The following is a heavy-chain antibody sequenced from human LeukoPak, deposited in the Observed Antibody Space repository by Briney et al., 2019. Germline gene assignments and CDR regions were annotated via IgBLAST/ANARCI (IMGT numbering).Heavy chain of an antibody. V-gene: IGHV3-33*01. J-gene: IGHJ6*02. CDR3: ARISSSPWGGYYGMDV. D-gene: IGHD6-13*01. Sequence: GKPLRLSCAASGFTFSTYGMHWVRQAPGKGREWVALIWYDGSNKYYADSVKGRFTISRDNSKKTLYLQMNSLRAEDTAVYYCARISSSPWGGYYGMDVWGQGTTVTVS. CDR2: IWYDGSNK. CDR1: GFTFSTYG.